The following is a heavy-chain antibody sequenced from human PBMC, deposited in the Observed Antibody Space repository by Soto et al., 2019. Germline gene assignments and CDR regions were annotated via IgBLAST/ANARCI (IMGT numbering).Heavy chain of an antibody. CDR2: INSDGSST. Sequence: EVQLVESGGGLVQPGGSLRLSCAASGFTFSSYWMHWVRQAPGKGLVWVSRINSDGSSTSYADSVKDRFTISRDNAKNTLYLQMNSLRAEDTAVYYCARDVEADNWFDPWGQGTLVTVSS. CDR1: GFTFSSYW. CDR3: ARDVEADNWFDP. J-gene: IGHJ5*02. V-gene: IGHV3-74*01. D-gene: IGHD2-21*01.